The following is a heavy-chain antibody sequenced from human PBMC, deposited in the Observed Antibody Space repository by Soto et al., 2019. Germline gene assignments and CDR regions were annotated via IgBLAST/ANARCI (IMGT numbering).Heavy chain of an antibody. Sequence: QVQLVQSGADVKTPGSSLQVSCKVSGSRFSNYVISWVRQAPGHGLEWLVRIIPIFNSTKYAQNFQGRVTISADKSTSTASLELSSMRSYDTAVYYCAREGRGKKAGYNGLVSLGYWGQGPLVTVSS. CDR3: AREGRGKKAGYNGLVSLGY. CDR1: GSRFSNYV. J-gene: IGHJ4*02. V-gene: IGHV1-69*06. D-gene: IGHD2-2*02. CDR2: IIPIFNST.